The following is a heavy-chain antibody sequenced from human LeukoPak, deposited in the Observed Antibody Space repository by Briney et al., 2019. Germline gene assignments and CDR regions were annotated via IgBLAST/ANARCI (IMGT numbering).Heavy chain of an antibody. CDR2: IYSGGST. Sequence: PGGSLRLSCAASGFTVSSNYMSWVRQAPGKGLEWVSVIYSGGSTYYADSVKGRFTISRDNAKNLLFLQMNSLRAEDTAVYYCARDDYGGNSGDYWGQGTLVTVSS. CDR1: GFTVSSNY. CDR3: ARDDYGGNSGDY. J-gene: IGHJ4*02. D-gene: IGHD4-23*01. V-gene: IGHV3-53*01.